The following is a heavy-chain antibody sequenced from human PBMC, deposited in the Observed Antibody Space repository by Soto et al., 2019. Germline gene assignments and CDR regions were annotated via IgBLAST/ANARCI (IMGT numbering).Heavy chain of an antibody. V-gene: IGHV4-31*03. Sequence: TLSLTCTVSGGSISSGGYYWSWIRQHPGKGLEWIGYIYYSGSTYYNPSLKSRVTISVDTSKNQFSLKLSSVTAADTAVYYCAREGIAAADNYYYYGMDVWGQGTTVTVSS. D-gene: IGHD6-13*01. CDR2: IYYSGST. CDR3: AREGIAAADNYYYYGMDV. CDR1: GGSISSGGYY. J-gene: IGHJ6*02.